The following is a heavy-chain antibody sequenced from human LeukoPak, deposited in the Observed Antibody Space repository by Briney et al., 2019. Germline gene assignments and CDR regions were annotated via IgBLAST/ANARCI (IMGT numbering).Heavy chain of an antibody. CDR2: INHSGST. Sequence: SETLSLTCAVYGGSFSGYYWSWIRQPPGKGLEWIGEINHSGSTNYNPPLKSRVTISVDTSKNQFSLKLSSVTAADTAVYYCARVRRYYYDSSGPTFDYWGQGTLVTVSS. CDR3: ARVRRYYYDSSGPTFDY. CDR1: GGSFSGYY. J-gene: IGHJ4*02. V-gene: IGHV4-34*01. D-gene: IGHD3-22*01.